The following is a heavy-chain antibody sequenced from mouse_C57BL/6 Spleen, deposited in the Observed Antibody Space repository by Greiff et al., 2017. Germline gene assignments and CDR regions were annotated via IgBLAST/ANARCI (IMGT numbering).Heavy chain of an antibody. CDR3: ARINSYYAMDY. CDR1: GFSLTSYA. J-gene: IGHJ4*01. Sequence: QVQLKESGPGLVAPSQSLSITCTVSGFSLTSYAISWVRQPPGKGLAWLGVIWTGGGTKYNSALKSRLSISKYNSKSQVFLKMNSLQTDDTARYYCARINSYYAMDYWGQGTSVTVSS. CDR2: IWTGGGT. D-gene: IGHD2-4*01. V-gene: IGHV2-9-1*01.